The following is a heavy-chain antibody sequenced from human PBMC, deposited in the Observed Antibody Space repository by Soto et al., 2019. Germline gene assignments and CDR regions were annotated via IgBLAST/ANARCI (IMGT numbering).Heavy chain of an antibody. J-gene: IGHJ4*02. V-gene: IGHV1-2*02. Sequence: GASVKVACKASGYTLIDYYTHWVRQAPGQGLEGMGRISPKSGAINYAQKFQGRVTLTRDTSLNTAYMELSSLRSDDTALYYCARPPGYLSHWYHFDSWGQGTQVTVSS. D-gene: IGHD6-13*01. CDR1: GYTLIDYY. CDR3: ARPPGYLSHWYHFDS. CDR2: ISPKSGAI.